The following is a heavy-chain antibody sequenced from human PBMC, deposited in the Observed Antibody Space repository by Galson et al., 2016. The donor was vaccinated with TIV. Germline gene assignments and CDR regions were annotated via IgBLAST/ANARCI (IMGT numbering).Heavy chain of an antibody. Sequence: SLRLSCAASGFIFSDYYMSWIRQAPGKGLEWIAYIGSGGRAIYYADSVKGRFTISRDNAKNSLLLQMKSLRREDSALYYCVKARGFTYGSPQDYYYGMDVWGQGSTVTVSS. V-gene: IGHV3-11*01. D-gene: IGHD5-18*01. CDR3: VKARGFTYGSPQDYYYGMDV. J-gene: IGHJ6*02. CDR1: GFIFSDYY. CDR2: IGSGGRAI.